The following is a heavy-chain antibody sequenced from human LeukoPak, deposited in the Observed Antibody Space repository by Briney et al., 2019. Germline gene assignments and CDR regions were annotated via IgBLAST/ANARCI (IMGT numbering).Heavy chain of an antibody. CDR1: GFTFSSYA. D-gene: IGHD3-9*01. CDR2: ISYDGSNK. J-gene: IGHJ4*02. Sequence: PGGSLRLSCAASGFTFSSYAMHWVRQAPGKGLEWVAVISYDGSNKYYADSVKGRFTISRDNSKNTLYLQMNSLRAEDTAVYYCAREGDILTGSPLDCWGQGTLVTVSS. V-gene: IGHV3-30-3*01. CDR3: AREGDILTGSPLDC.